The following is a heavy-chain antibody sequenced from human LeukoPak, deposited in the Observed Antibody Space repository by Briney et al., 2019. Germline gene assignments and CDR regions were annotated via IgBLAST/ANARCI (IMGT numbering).Heavy chain of an antibody. CDR1: VFFFYNYD. CDR2: LSSSGGST. D-gene: IGHD4-17*01. V-gene: IGHV3-23*01. J-gene: IGHJ4*02. Sequence: GGSLRLSCVPSVFFFYNYDMNWVRQAPGKGLEWVSGLSSSGGSTFYADSVKGRFTISRDNSKNTVYLQMNSLRGEDTAIYYCVRGVTVNTDLWGQGTLVTVSS. CDR3: VRGVTVNTDL.